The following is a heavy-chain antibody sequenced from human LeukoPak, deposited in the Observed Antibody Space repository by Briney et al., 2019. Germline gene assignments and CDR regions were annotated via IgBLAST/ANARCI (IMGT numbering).Heavy chain of an antibody. D-gene: IGHD2-15*01. CDR1: GFTFSSFA. Sequence: GGSLGLSCAASGFTFSSFAMSWVRQAPGKGLEWVSAISGSGSYTYYADSVKGRFTISRDNSKNTLYLQMNSLRAEDTAVYYCADGGYCSGGSCYYYYYYMDVWGKGTTVTVSS. V-gene: IGHV3-23*01. CDR2: ISGSGSYT. J-gene: IGHJ6*03. CDR3: ADGGYCSGGSCYYYYYYMDV.